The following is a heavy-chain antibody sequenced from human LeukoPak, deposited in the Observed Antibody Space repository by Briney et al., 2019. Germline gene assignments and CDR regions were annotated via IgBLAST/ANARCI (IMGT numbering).Heavy chain of an antibody. CDR2: ISHGGST. J-gene: IGHJ4*02. D-gene: IGHD2-8*02. V-gene: IGHV4-4*02. Sequence: PSETLPLTCAVSGDSISSTHWWNWVRPPPGKGLDWIGEISHGGSTKYNPSLKNRVTISKDNSKNEFSLKLNSVTAADTAVYYCARSAGWWSLDYWGQGALVTVSA. CDR1: GDSISSTHW. CDR3: ARSAGWWSLDY.